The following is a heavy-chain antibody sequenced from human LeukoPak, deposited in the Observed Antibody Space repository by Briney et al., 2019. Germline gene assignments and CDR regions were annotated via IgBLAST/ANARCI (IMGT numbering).Heavy chain of an antibody. V-gene: IGHV3-23*01. Sequence: TGGSLRLSCAASGFTFSSYAMSWVRQAPGKGLEWVSAISGSGGSTYYADSVKGRFTISRDNSKNTLYLQMNSLRAEDTAVYYCAKGGPQYYYDSSGYYENVLHAFDIWGQGTMVTVSS. CDR1: GFTFSSYA. CDR3: AKGGPQYYYDSSGYYENVLHAFDI. CDR2: ISGSGGST. D-gene: IGHD3-22*01. J-gene: IGHJ3*02.